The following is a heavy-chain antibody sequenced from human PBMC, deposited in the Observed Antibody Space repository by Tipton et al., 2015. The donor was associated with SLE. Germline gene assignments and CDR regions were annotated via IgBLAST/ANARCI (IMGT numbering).Heavy chain of an antibody. CDR2: IYYSGST. Sequence: TLSLTCTVSGGSISSYYWSWIRQPPGKGLEWIGYIYYSGSTNYNPSLKSRVTISVDTSKNQFSLKLSSVTAADTAVYYCARGWGYLDAFDIWGQGTMVTVSS. CDR1: GGSISSYY. D-gene: IGHD7-27*01. V-gene: IGHV4-59*12. CDR3: ARGWGYLDAFDI. J-gene: IGHJ3*02.